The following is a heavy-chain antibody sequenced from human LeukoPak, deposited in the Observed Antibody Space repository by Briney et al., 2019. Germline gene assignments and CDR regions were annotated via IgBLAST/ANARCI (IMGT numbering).Heavy chain of an antibody. J-gene: IGHJ3*02. CDR3: ARAPIVVELNAFDI. Sequence: SETLSLTCAVSGGSFSSSNWWSWVRQPPGKGLEWIGEIYHSGSTNYNPSLKSRVTISVDKSKNQFSLMLSSVTAADTAVYYCARAPIVVELNAFDIWGQGTMVTVSS. CDR1: GGSFSSSNW. D-gene: IGHD2-21*01. CDR2: IYHSGST. V-gene: IGHV4-4*02.